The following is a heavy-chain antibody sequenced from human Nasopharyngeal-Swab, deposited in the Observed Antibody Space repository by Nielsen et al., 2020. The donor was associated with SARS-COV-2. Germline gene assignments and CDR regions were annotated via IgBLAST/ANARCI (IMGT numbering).Heavy chain of an antibody. CDR1: GFTFSSYW. J-gene: IGHJ4*02. D-gene: IGHD5-24*01. Sequence: GESLKISCAASGFTFSSYWMHWVRQAPGKGLVWVSRINNDATTTSYADSVKGRFTISRDNAKNTLYLQMNSLRVEDMAVYYCARGLNGYNTFDYWGQGTLLTVSS. CDR2: INNDATTT. CDR3: ARGLNGYNTFDY. V-gene: IGHV3-74*01.